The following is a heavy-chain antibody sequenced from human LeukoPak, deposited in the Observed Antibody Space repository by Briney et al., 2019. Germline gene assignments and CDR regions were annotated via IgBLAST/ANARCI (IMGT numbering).Heavy chain of an antibody. V-gene: IGHV1-2*02. J-gene: IGHJ4*02. Sequence: ASVKVSFKASGYTFTGCYMHWVRQAPGQGLEWMGWINPNSGGTNYAQKFQGRVTMTRDTSISTAYMELSRLRSDDTAVYYCARPQEGLAFDYWGQGTLVTVSS. CDR3: ARPQEGLAFDY. D-gene: IGHD6-19*01. CDR1: GYTFTGCY. CDR2: INPNSGGT.